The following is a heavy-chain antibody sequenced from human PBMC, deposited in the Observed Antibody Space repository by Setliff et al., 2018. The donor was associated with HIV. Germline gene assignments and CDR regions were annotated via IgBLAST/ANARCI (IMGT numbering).Heavy chain of an antibody. CDR1: GYSISSGYY. CDR3: ARLLDLYYYDSSGPFDI. Sequence: LSLTCAVSGYSISSGYYWGWIRQPPGKGLEWIGSIYHSGSTYYNPSLKSRVTISVDTSKNQFSLKLSSVTAADTAVYYCARLLDLYYYDSSGPFDIWGQGTMVTVSS. V-gene: IGHV4-38-2*01. J-gene: IGHJ3*02. CDR2: IYHSGST. D-gene: IGHD3-22*01.